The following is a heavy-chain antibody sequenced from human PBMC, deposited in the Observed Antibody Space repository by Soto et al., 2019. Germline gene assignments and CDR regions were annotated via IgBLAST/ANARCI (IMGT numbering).Heavy chain of an antibody. J-gene: IGHJ6*02. Sequence: GGSLRLSCAASGFTFSTYAMSWVRQAPGKGLEWVSAISIGGSYTYYADSVKGRFTISRDNSKNRLYLQMNGRRDEDTAVYYCAKGQSGSGSYYTPLARGMDVWGRGTTVTVSS. CDR3: AKGQSGSGSYYTPLARGMDV. D-gene: IGHD1-26*01. CDR1: GFTFSTYA. V-gene: IGHV3-23*01. CDR2: ISIGGSYT.